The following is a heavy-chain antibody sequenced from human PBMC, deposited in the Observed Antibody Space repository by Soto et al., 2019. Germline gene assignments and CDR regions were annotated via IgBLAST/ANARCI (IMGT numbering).Heavy chain of an antibody. J-gene: IGHJ4*02. CDR3: ARDSALIAVAGPIVDY. V-gene: IGHV1-3*01. D-gene: IGHD6-19*01. CDR2: INAGNGNT. CDR1: GYTFTSYA. Sequence: QVQLVQSGAEVQKPGASVKVSCKASGYTFTSYAMHWVRQAPGQRLEWMGWINAGNGNTKYSQKFQGRVTITRDTSASTAYMELSSLRSEDTAVYYCARDSALIAVAGPIVDYWGQGTLVTVSS.